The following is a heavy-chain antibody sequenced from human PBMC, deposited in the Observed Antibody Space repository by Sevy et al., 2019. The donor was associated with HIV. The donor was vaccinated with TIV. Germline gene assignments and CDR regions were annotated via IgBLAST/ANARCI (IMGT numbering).Heavy chain of an antibody. J-gene: IGHJ4*01. D-gene: IGHD1-26*01. CDR1: GYTFTDYY. CDR3: TRDDIYTHPWEFDW. Sequence: ASVKVSCKSVGYTFTDYYLHWVRQAPGQGLEWMAWINPNNGASRSAEKFQGRITLTRDMSISTAYMELSRLRSDDTAIYCCTRDDIYTHPWEFDWWGHGARVTVSS. CDR2: INPNNGAS. V-gene: IGHV1-2*02.